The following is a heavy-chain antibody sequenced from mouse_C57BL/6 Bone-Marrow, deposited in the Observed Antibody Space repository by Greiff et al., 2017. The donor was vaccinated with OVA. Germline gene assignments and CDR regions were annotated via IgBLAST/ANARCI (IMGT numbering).Heavy chain of an antibody. CDR2: INSDGGST. CDR3: ARDGDDDVGAMDY. D-gene: IGHD2-3*01. CDR1: EYAFPCHD. Sequence: EVQRVESGGGLVQPGESLKLSCESYEYAFPCHDMSWVRQTPEKRLELVAAINSDGGSTYYPDNMESRFIISSDNAKKTLYLQMSSLRSEDTALYYCARDGDDDVGAMDYWGQGTSVTVSS. J-gene: IGHJ4*01. V-gene: IGHV5-2*01.